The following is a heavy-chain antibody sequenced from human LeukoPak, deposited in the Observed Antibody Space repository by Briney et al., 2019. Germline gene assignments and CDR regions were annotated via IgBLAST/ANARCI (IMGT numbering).Heavy chain of an antibody. Sequence: SGTLSLTCTVSGGSISSSSYYWGWIRQPPGKGLEWIGSIYYSGSTYYNPSLKSRVTISVDTSKNQFSLKLSSVTAADTAVYYCARDRVVGAWAPFDYWGQGTLVTVSS. J-gene: IGHJ4*02. CDR3: ARDRVVGAWAPFDY. CDR1: GGSISSSSYY. D-gene: IGHD1-26*01. V-gene: IGHV4-39*02. CDR2: IYYSGST.